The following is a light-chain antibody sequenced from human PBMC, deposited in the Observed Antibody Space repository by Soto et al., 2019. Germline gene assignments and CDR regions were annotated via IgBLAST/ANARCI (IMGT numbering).Light chain of an antibody. Sequence: ETVMTQSPATLSVSPGERATLSCWASQSVSSKLAWYQQKPGQAPRLLIYGASTRATGIPARFSGSGSGTEFTLTISSLQSEDLAVDYCQQYNNGPPITFGQGTLLEI. CDR2: GAS. CDR3: QQYNNGPPIT. J-gene: IGKJ5*01. V-gene: IGKV3D-15*01. CDR1: QSVSSK.